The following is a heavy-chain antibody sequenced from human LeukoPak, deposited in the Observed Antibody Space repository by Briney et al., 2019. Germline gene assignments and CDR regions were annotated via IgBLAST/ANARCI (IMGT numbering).Heavy chain of an antibody. Sequence: GGSLRLSCTASGLTFSTSGFNWVRQAPGKGLEWVASIGPTGSDRYHADSIKGRFTISRDNANNFLYLQMNNLRAEDTAVYYCATETNGRHYDYWGQGTLLTVSS. D-gene: IGHD1-14*01. CDR1: GLTFSTSG. V-gene: IGHV3-21*06. J-gene: IGHJ4*02. CDR2: IGPTGSDR. CDR3: ATETNGRHYDY.